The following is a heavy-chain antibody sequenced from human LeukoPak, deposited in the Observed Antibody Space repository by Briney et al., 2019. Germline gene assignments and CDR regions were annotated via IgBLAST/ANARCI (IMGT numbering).Heavy chain of an antibody. D-gene: IGHD1-26*01. J-gene: IGHJ4*02. CDR2: ISWNSGSI. Sequence: GRSLRLSCAASGFTFDDYATHWVRQAPGKGLEWVSGISWNSGSIGYADSVKGRFTISRDNAKNSLYLQMNSLRAEDMALYYCAKSGAPFIVGATSPFDYWGQGTLVTVSS. V-gene: IGHV3-9*03. CDR3: AKSGAPFIVGATSPFDY. CDR1: GFTFDDYA.